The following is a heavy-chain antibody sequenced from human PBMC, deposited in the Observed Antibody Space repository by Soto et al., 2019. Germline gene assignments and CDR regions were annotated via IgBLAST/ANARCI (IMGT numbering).Heavy chain of an antibody. CDR1: GFNFSSYI. CDR3: VRDFGWYFRSGYMDV. CDR2: INEDSSYI. Sequence: GGSMILSCAASGFNFSSYIMNLVRKAPGKGLEWVSSINEDSSYIYYAHSLRGRFTISRDNAKESLYLQMNSLRAEDTAVYYCVRDFGWYFRSGYMDVWGDGATVTVSS. J-gene: IGHJ6*03. V-gene: IGHV3-21*01. D-gene: IGHD3-3*01.